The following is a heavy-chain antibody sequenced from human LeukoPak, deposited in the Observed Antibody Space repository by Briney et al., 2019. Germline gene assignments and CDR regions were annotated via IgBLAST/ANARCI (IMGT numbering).Heavy chain of an antibody. CDR2: ISYDGSNK. Sequence: PGRSLRLSCAASGFTFSSYAMHWVRQAPGKGLEWVAVISYDGSNKYYADSVKGRFTISRDNSKNTLYLQMDSLGAEDTAVYYCARDAYYDSSGYYGYWGQGTLVTVSS. D-gene: IGHD3-22*01. V-gene: IGHV3-30-3*01. CDR1: GFTFSSYA. J-gene: IGHJ4*02. CDR3: ARDAYYDSSGYYGY.